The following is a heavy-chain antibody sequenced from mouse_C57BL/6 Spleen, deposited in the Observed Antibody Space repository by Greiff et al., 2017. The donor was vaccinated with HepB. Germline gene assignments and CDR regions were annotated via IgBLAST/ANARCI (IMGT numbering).Heavy chain of an antibody. CDR3: ASVYYDYDGGYYFAMDY. J-gene: IGHJ4*01. Sequence: VQLKHSGPELVKPGASVKISCKASGYTFTDYYMNWVKQSHGKSLEWIGDINPNNGGTSYNQKFKGKATLTVDKSSSTAYMELRSLTSEDSAVYYCASVYYDYDGGYYFAMDYWGQGTSVTVSS. D-gene: IGHD2-4*01. CDR2: INPNNGGT. CDR1: GYTFTDYY. V-gene: IGHV1-26*01.